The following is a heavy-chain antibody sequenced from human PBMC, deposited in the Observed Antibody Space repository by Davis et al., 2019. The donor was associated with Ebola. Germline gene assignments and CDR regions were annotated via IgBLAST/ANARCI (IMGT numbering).Heavy chain of an antibody. CDR1: GDSIRSYY. Sequence: MPSETLSLTCTVSGDSIRSYYWSWIRQPPGKGLEWIGYIYYSGSTNYNPSLKSRVAISVDTSKNQFSLKLSSVTAADTAVYYCAVLFGVAPSVRYYGLDVWGKGTTVTVSS. CDR3: AVLFGVAPSVRYYGLDV. J-gene: IGHJ6*04. V-gene: IGHV4-59*01. D-gene: IGHD3-3*01. CDR2: IYYSGST.